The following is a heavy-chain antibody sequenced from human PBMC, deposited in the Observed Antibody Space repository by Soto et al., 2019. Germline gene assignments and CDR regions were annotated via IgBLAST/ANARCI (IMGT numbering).Heavy chain of an antibody. Sequence: QLQLQESGSGLVKPSQTLSLTCAVSGGSISSGGYSWSWIRQPPGKGLEWIGYIYNSGSTYYNPSLKTRVTISVDMSKNQSSLKLSAVTAADTAVYYCARTLDIWGQGTMVTVSS. CDR1: GGSISSGGYS. CDR2: IYNSGST. V-gene: IGHV4-30-2*01. CDR3: ARTLDI. J-gene: IGHJ3*02.